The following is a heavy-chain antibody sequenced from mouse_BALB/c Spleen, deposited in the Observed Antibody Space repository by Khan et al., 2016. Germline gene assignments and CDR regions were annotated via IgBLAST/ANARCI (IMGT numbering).Heavy chain of an antibody. CDR1: GYTFTSYT. V-gene: IGHV1-4*02. CDR3: ARSSLVITTVPSYWDFDV. Sequence: QVQLQQSAAELARPGASVKMSCKASGYTFTSYTMHWVKQRPGQGLEWIGYINPSSGYTEYNQKFKDKTTLTAYKSSSTAYMQLSSLTSEDSAVYYCARSSLVITTVPSYWDFDVGGAGTTVTVSS. CDR2: INPSSGYT. D-gene: IGHD1-1*01. J-gene: IGHJ1*01.